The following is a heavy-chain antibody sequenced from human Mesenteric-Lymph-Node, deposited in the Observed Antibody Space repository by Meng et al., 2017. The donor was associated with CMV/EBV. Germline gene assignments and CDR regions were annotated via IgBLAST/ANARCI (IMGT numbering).Heavy chain of an antibody. CDR1: GFTFSTYT. CDR3: AREGGDIVLMVYATGYYYYGMDV. J-gene: IGHJ6*02. CDR2: ISGSGGST. Sequence: GESLKISCAASGFTFSTYTMKWVRQAPGKGLEWVSAISGSGGSTYYADSVKGRFTISRDNSKNTLYLQMNSLRAEDTAVYYCAREGGDIVLMVYATGYYYYGMDVWGQGTTVTVSS. V-gene: IGHV3-23*01. D-gene: IGHD2-8*01.